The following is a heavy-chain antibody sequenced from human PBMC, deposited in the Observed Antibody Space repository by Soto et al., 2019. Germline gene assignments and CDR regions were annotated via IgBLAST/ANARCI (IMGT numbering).Heavy chain of an antibody. CDR1: GYTFTSYS. J-gene: IGHJ4*02. CDR3: ASGWFGEFVYYFDY. D-gene: IGHD3-10*01. CDR2: ISAYNGNT. V-gene: IGHV1-18*01. Sequence: ASVKVSCKASGYTFTSYSMHWVRQAPGQGLEWMGWISAYNGNTNYAQKLQGRVTMTTDTSTSTAYMELRSLGSDDTAVYYCASGWFGEFVYYFDYWGQGTLVTVSS.